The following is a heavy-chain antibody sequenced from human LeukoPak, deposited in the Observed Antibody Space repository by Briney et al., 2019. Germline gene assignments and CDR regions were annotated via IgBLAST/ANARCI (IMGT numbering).Heavy chain of an antibody. CDR3: AREYSSGWTSDY. Sequence: GGSLRLSCAASGFTFSSYWMHWVRQAPGKGLVWVSRISSDGNYTTYADSVKGRFTISRDNAKNTLSLQMNSLRAEDTAVYYCAREYSSGWTSDYWGQGTLVTVSS. V-gene: IGHV3-74*01. CDR1: GFTFSSYW. D-gene: IGHD6-19*01. J-gene: IGHJ4*02. CDR2: ISSDGNYT.